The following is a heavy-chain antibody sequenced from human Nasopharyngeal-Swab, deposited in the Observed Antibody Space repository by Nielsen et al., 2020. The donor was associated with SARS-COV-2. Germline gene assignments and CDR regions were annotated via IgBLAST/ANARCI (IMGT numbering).Heavy chain of an antibody. CDR3: VHSSGWRLDY. D-gene: IGHD6-19*01. V-gene: IGHV2-5*02. CDR2: LYWDDDN. Sequence: RQAPGKALEWLALLYWDDDNRYSPSLKSRITITKDTSKNQVVLTMTNMDPVDTATYYCVHSSGWRLDYWGQGTLVTVSS. J-gene: IGHJ4*02.